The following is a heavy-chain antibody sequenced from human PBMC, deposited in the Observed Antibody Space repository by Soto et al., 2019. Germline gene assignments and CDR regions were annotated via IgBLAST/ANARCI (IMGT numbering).Heavy chain of an antibody. V-gene: IGHV5-51*01. CDR3: ARLNFQDYYYYGMAV. CDR2: IYPGDSDT. Sequence: GESLKISCKGSGYSFTSYWIGWVRQMPGKGLEWMGIIYPGDSDTRYSPSFQGQVTISADKSISTAYLQWSSLKASDTAMYYCARLNFQDYYYYGMAVWGQGTKVTVSS. D-gene: IGHD1-7*01. CDR1: GYSFTSYW. J-gene: IGHJ6*02.